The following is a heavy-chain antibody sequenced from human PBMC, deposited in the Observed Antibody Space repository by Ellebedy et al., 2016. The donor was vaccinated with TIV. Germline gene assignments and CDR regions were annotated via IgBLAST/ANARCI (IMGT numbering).Heavy chain of an antibody. CDR1: GFTFSDYY. CDR3: ASSDWSNAFDI. Sequence: GGSLRLSXAASGFTFSDYYMSWIRQAPGKGLEWVSYISSSGSTIYYADSVKGRFTISRDNAKNSLYLQMNSLRAEDTAVYYCASSDWSNAFDIWGQGTMVTVSS. J-gene: IGHJ3*02. D-gene: IGHD3/OR15-3a*01. CDR2: ISSSGSTI. V-gene: IGHV3-11*01.